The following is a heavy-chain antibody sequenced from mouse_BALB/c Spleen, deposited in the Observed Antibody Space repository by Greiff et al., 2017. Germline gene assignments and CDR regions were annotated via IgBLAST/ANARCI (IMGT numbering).Heavy chain of an antibody. Sequence: EVNVVESGGGLVQPGGSRKLSCAASGFTFSSFGMHWVRQAPEKGLEWVAYISSGSSTIYYADTVKGRFTISRDNPKNTLFLQMTSLRSEDTAMYYCARYYYDSTYYAMDYWGQGTSVTVSS. CDR1: GFTFSSFG. J-gene: IGHJ4*01. D-gene: IGHD2-4*01. CDR2: ISSGSSTI. V-gene: IGHV5-17*02. CDR3: ARYYYDSTYYAMDY.